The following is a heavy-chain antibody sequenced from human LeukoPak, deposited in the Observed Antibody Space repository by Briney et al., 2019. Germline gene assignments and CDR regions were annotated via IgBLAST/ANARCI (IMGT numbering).Heavy chain of an antibody. CDR2: IKTDGGEK. V-gene: IGHV3-7*01. D-gene: IGHD1-26*01. CDR3: ARGGATRPDF. CDR1: GFTFITYW. Sequence: GGSLRLSCAASGFTFITYWMNCFRHTPAKGLEWVAKIKTDGGEKDHVASVKGRFTISRDNAKNPLYLQMNSLRVEDTAVYYCARGGATRPDFWGQGTLVTVSS. J-gene: IGHJ4*02.